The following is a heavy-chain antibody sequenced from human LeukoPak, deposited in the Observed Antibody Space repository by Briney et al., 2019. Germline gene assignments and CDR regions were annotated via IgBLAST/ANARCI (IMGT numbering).Heavy chain of an antibody. CDR2: IYENGGTT. Sequence: GGSLRLSCVGSGFTFRSHAMSWVRQAPEKGLEFVSGIYENGGTTYYADSVKGRFSISRDNSKNTLYLQMDSLRGEDTAVYYCAKDPYDFWSGYYFDYWGQGTLVTVSS. CDR3: AKDPYDFWSGYYFDY. J-gene: IGHJ4*02. D-gene: IGHD3-3*01. V-gene: IGHV3-23*01. CDR1: GFTFRSHA.